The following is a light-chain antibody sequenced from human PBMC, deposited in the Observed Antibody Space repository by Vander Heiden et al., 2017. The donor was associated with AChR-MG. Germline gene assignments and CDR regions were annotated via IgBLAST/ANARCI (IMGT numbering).Light chain of an antibody. CDR3: QQYGSSPIT. J-gene: IGKJ5*01. Sequence: EVVLTQSPGTLSLSPGERATLSCRASQSVSSTHLAWYQQKPGQAPRRLIYGSSSRATGIPDRFSGSGSGTDLTLTISRLEPEDFAVYYCQQYGSSPITFGQGTRLEMK. CDR1: QSVSSTH. V-gene: IGKV3-20*01. CDR2: GSS.